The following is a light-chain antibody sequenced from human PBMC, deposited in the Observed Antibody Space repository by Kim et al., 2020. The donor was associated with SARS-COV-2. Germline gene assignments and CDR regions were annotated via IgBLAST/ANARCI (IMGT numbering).Light chain of an antibody. Sequence: LSAFVGDTITIACRPSQSISNFLTWYQQKPGEAPKLLIYATSHLQTGVPSRFSGSGSESQFTLTISDLQPEDFAKYYCQQTYNTLTFGGGTKVDIK. CDR1: QSISNF. V-gene: IGKV1-39*01. J-gene: IGKJ4*02. CDR3: QQTYNTLT. CDR2: ATS.